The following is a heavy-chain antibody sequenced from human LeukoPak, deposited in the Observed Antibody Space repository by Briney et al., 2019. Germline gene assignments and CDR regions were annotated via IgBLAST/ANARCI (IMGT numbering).Heavy chain of an antibody. CDR2: INSDGKST. Sequence: GGSLRLSCAASGFTFSSYAMSWVRQAPGKGLVWVSRINSDGKSTNYADFVKGRFTISRDNAKNTLYLQMNSLRAEDTAVYYCVRDMGYYDKVWGQGTLVTVSS. J-gene: IGHJ4*02. CDR3: VRDMGYYDKV. D-gene: IGHD3-22*01. V-gene: IGHV3-74*01. CDR1: GFTFSSYA.